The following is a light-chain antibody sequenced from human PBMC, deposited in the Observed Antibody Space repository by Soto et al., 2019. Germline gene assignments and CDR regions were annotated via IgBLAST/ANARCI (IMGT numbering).Light chain of an antibody. J-gene: IGKJ1*01. CDR2: DVS. CDR3: QQYHRHST. Sequence: IQMTQSPSTLSASLGDRVTITCRASQSINAWLAWYQQKPGKAPKLLIYDVSTLDSGVPSRFSGSASGTEFTLTISSLASDDFATYDCQQYHRHSTFGQGTKVDIK. V-gene: IGKV1-5*01. CDR1: QSINAW.